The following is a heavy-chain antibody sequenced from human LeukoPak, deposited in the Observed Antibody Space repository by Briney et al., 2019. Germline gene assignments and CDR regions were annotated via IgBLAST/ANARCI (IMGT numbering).Heavy chain of an antibody. CDR2: IKKDGSEK. CDR3: ARDLSGITGYTYGRGIDY. V-gene: IGHV3-7*01. J-gene: IGHJ4*02. CDR1: GFTFSSYW. D-gene: IGHD5-18*01. Sequence: GGSLRLSCAASGFTFSSYWMSWVRQAPGKGLEWVANIKKDGSEKYYVDSVKGRFTISRDNAKTSLYLQMNSLRAEDTAVYYCARDLSGITGYTYGRGIDYWGQGTLVTVSS.